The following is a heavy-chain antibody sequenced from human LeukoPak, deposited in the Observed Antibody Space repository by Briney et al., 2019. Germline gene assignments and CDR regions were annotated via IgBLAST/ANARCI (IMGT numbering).Heavy chain of an antibody. J-gene: IGHJ6*03. D-gene: IGHD3-3*01. Sequence: GESLKSSCKGSGYSFTSYWIGWVRQMPGKGVEWMGISYPGDCDTRDSPAFQGQGTISSGKSIRTAYLQRSSRKASDTASYYWARHVSIRFLEWLNPYYSYYLDVWGKGTTVTISS. CDR2: SYPGDCDT. CDR3: ARHVSIRFLEWLNPYYSYYLDV. CDR1: GYSFTSYW. V-gene: IGHV5-51*01.